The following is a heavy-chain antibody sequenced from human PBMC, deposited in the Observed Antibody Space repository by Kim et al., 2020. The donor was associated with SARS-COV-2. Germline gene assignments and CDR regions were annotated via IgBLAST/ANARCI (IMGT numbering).Heavy chain of an antibody. CDR2: IYHSGST. V-gene: IGHV4-30-2*01. CDR1: GGSISSGGYS. Sequence: SETLSLTCAVSGGSISSGGYSWSWIRQPPGKGLEWIGYIYHSGSTYYNPSLKSRVTISVDRSKNQFSLKLSSVTAAATAVYYCARGRSSNYFDYWGRGTLGPVSS. J-gene: IGHJ4*02. D-gene: IGHD4-17*01. CDR3: ARGRSSNYFDY.